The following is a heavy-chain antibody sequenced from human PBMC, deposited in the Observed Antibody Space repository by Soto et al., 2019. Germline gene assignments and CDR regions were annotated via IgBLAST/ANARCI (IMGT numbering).Heavy chain of an antibody. CDR3: ARDSNPRAPYYYGMDV. J-gene: IGHJ6*02. CDR1: GFTFSSYA. V-gene: IGHV3-30-3*01. D-gene: IGHD7-27*01. CDR2: ISYDGSNK. Sequence: QVQLVESGGGVVQPGRSLRLSCAASGFTFSSYAMHWVRQAPGKGLEWVAVISYDGSNKYYADSVKGRFTISRDNSKNTLYLQMNSLRAEDTAVYYCARDSNPRAPYYYGMDVWGQGTTVTVSS.